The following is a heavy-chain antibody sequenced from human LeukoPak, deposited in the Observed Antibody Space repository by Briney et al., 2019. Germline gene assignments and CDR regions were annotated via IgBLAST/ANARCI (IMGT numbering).Heavy chain of an antibody. J-gene: IGHJ4*02. CDR1: GYSFTSHG. CDR2: ISAYNDNT. Sequence: ASVKVSCKASGYSFTSHGISWVRQAPGQGLEWMGWISAYNDNTNYAQKLQGRVTMTTDTSTSTAYMELRSLRCDDTAVYYCAKAHYYGSGRSPPDIDYWGQGTLVTVSS. D-gene: IGHD3-10*01. V-gene: IGHV1-18*01. CDR3: AKAHYYGSGRSPPDIDY.